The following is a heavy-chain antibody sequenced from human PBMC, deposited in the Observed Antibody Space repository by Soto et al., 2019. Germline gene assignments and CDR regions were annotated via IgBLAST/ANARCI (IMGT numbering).Heavy chain of an antibody. CDR3: AKRRGDHSNYSWGRDV. CDR2: ISYDGSHK. Sequence: QVQLVESGGGVVQPGRSLRLSCAASGFTFNNYGMQWVRQAPGKGLVWVTVISYDGSHKYYADSVKGRFTISRDNSKNTLYLQMNSLRDEDTAVYYCAKRRGDHSNYSWGRDVWGQGTTVTVYS. CDR1: GFTFNNYG. V-gene: IGHV3-30*18. D-gene: IGHD4-4*01. J-gene: IGHJ6*02.